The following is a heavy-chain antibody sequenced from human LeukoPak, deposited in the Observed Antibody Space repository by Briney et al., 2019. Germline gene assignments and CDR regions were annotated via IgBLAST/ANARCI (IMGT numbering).Heavy chain of an antibody. D-gene: IGHD6-13*01. J-gene: IGHJ4*02. CDR3: AREQGGSSSWYLLY. V-gene: IGHV3-74*01. Sequence: PGGSLRLSCAASGFTFSSYWMHWVRQAPGKGLVWVSRINSDGSSTSYADSVKGRSTISRDNAKNTLYLQMNSLRAEDTAVYYCAREQGGSSSWYLLYWGQGTLVTVSS. CDR2: INSDGSST. CDR1: GFTFSSYW.